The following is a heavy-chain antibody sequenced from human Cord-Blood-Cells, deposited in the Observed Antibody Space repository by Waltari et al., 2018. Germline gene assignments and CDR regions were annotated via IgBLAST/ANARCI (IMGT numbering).Heavy chain of an antibody. V-gene: IGHV1-3*01. CDR2: IKAGNGNT. D-gene: IGHD3-3*01. Sequence: QVQLVQSGAEVKKPGASVKVSCKASGYTFTSYAMHWVRQAPGQRLEWMGWIKAGNGNTKYSQKFQGRGTITRNTSASTAYMELSSLRSEDTAVYYCARDRTYYDFWSGYQDWFDPWGQGTLVTVSS. CDR1: GYTFTSYA. J-gene: IGHJ5*02. CDR3: ARDRTYYDFWSGYQDWFDP.